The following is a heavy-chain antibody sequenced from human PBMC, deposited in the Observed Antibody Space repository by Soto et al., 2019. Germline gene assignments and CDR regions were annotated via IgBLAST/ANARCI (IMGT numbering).Heavy chain of an antibody. Sequence: LTCAVYGGSFSGYYWSWIRQPPGKGLEWIGEINHSGSTNYTPSRKSRVTISIDTSKNQFALKLSSVTAAATAVYYCATVVSSNLYSSSSPSFDYWGQGTLVTVSA. J-gene: IGHJ4*02. CDR3: ATVVSSNLYSSSSPSFDY. D-gene: IGHD6-6*01. CDR1: GGSFSGYY. CDR2: INHSGST. V-gene: IGHV4-34*01.